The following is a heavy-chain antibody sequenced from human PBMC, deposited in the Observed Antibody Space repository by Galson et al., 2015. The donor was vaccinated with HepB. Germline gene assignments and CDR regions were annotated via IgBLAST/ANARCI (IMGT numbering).Heavy chain of an antibody. V-gene: IGHV2-5*01. CDR1: GFSPSTSGVG. D-gene: IGHD5-12*01. CDR3: AHRASSGYPNAFDI. J-gene: IGHJ3*02. Sequence: PALVKPTQTLTLTCTFSGFSPSTSGVGVGWIRQPPGKALEWLALIYGNDDKRYSPSLKSRLTITKDTSKNQVVLTMTNMDPVDTATYYCAHRASSGYPNAFDIWGQGTMVTVSS. CDR2: IYGNDDK.